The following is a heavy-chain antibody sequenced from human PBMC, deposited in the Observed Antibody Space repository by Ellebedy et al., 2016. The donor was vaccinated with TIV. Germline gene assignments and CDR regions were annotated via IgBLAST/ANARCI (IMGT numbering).Heavy chain of an antibody. CDR3: ARGRRGSSGRSHTLYYFDY. V-gene: IGHV3-33*01. J-gene: IGHJ4*02. CDR2: IWYDGSNK. D-gene: IGHD6-19*01. CDR1: GFTFSSYG. Sequence: GGSLRLSXAASGFTFSSYGMHWVRQAPGKGLEWVAVIWYDGSNKYYADSVKGRFTISRDNSKNTLYLQMNSLRAEDTAVYYCARGRRGSSGRSHTLYYFDYWGQGTLVTVSS.